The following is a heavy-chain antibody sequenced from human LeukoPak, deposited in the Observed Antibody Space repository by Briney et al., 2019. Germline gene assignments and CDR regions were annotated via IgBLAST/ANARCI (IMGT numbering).Heavy chain of an antibody. D-gene: IGHD3-10*01. V-gene: IGHV3-66*01. CDR2: IYRGGYT. Sequence: GGSLRLSCAVSGFTVSSDFMSWVRQAPGKGLEWVSVIYRGGYTSCVDSVKGRFTISRDNSKNTLSLQMNSLRAEDTAVYYCARTRTFGETSDAFDIWGQGTMVTVSS. CDR1: GFTVSSDF. J-gene: IGHJ3*02. CDR3: ARTRTFGETSDAFDI.